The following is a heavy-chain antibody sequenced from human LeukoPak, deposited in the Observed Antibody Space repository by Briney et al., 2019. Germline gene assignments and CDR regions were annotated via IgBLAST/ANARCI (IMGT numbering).Heavy chain of an antibody. D-gene: IGHD6-19*01. Sequence: GESLRISCKGSGYSFTSYWIGWVRQMPGKGLEWMGIIYPGDSDTRYSPSFQGQVTISADKSISTAYLQWSSLKASDTAMYYCARARGDRIAVAGGHYYMGVWGKGTTVTVSS. CDR1: GYSFTSYW. CDR2: IYPGDSDT. V-gene: IGHV5-51*01. J-gene: IGHJ6*03. CDR3: ARARGDRIAVAGGHYYMGV.